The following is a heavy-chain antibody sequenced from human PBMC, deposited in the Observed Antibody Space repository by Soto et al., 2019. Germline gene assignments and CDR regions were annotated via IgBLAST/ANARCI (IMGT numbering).Heavy chain of an antibody. J-gene: IGHJ5*02. CDR1: GCTFSSYA. Sequence: SVKVSCKASGCTFSSYAISCVRQAPGQVLEWMGGIIPIFGTANYAQKFQGRVTITADESTSTAYMELSSLRSEDTAVYYCARMGRFLEWLSSWFDPWGQGTLVTVSS. CDR3: ARMGRFLEWLSSWFDP. CDR2: IIPIFGTA. D-gene: IGHD3-3*01. V-gene: IGHV1-69*13.